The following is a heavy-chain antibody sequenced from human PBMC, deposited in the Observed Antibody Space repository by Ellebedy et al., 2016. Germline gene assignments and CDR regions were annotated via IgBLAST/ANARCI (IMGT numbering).Heavy chain of an antibody. CDR3: ARDPCTTTSCYTWFDS. CDR1: GDIFTDYY. Sequence: ASVKVSCKTSGDIFTDYYMHWVRQAPGQGLEWMGWINSNSGATNYAQKFQGRVTMTRDTSISTAYMELSRLRSDDTAVYYCARDPCTTTSCYTWFDSWGQGTLVTVSS. CDR2: INSNSGAT. D-gene: IGHD2-2*02. V-gene: IGHV1-2*02. J-gene: IGHJ5*01.